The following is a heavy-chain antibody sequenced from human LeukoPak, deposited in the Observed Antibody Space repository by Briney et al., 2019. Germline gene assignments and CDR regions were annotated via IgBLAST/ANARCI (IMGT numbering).Heavy chain of an antibody. J-gene: IGHJ3*02. D-gene: IGHD3-9*01. V-gene: IGHV1-2*02. CDR3: ARAFRYYDILTGYSGRGRDAFDI. CDR1: GYIFTEYY. Sequence: ASVKVSCKASGYIFTEYYIQWVRQAPGQGLEWMGWINPNSGGTNYAQKFQGRVTMTRDTSISTAYMELSRLRSDDTAVYYCARAFRYYDILTGYSGRGRDAFDIWGQGTMVTVSS. CDR2: INPNSGGT.